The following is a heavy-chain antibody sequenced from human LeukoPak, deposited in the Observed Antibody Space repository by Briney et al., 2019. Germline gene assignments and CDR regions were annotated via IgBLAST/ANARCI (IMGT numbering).Heavy chain of an antibody. CDR2: IYSGGTT. J-gene: IGHJ3*02. V-gene: IGHV3-66*01. CDR1: GFTVSSNY. CDR3: ARDAEGIDAFDI. Sequence: GGSLRLSCAASGFTVSSNYMSWVRQAPAKGLEWVSVIYSGGTTYYADSVKGRFTISRDNSKNSLYPQMNSLRAEDTAVYYCARDAEGIDAFDIWGQGTMVTVSS.